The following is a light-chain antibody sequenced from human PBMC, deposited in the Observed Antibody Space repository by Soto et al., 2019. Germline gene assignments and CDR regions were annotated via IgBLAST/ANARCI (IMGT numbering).Light chain of an antibody. CDR3: QQYHSSPRT. J-gene: IGKJ1*01. CDR2: HTS. CDR1: QSVGGSS. Sequence: ETVLTQSPGTLSLSPGERATLSCRASQSVGGSSLAWYQQRPGQAPRLLIYHTSNRATGIPDRFSGSGSGTDFSLTISRLEPEDFAVYYCQQYHSSPRTFDQATKVDIK. V-gene: IGKV3-20*01.